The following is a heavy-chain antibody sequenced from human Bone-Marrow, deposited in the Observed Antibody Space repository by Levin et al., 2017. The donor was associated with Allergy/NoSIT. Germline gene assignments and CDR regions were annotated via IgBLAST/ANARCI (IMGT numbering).Heavy chain of an antibody. Sequence: GGSLRLSCEASGFTFSNYAVTWVRQAPGKGLEWVSSISGGAASTYYAGSVKGRFTISRDDSKSTLYLQMNSLRDEDTAIYHCAKGGSFYYVSGSYYDSWGQGTLVSVSS. CDR1: GFTFSNYA. J-gene: IGHJ5*02. D-gene: IGHD3-10*01. CDR3: AKGGSFYYVSGSYYDS. CDR2: ISGGAAST. V-gene: IGHV3-23*01.